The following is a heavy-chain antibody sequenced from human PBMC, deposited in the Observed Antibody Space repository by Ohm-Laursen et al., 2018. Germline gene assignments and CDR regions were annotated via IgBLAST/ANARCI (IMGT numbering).Heavy chain of an antibody. V-gene: IGHV4-59*07. Sequence: SDTLSLTWPVSGGSISSYYWSWIRQPPGKGLEWIGYIYYSGSTNYNPSLKSRVTISVDTSKNQFFLKLNSVTAADTAVYYCARVEIGSYFYYYGMDVWGQGTTVTVSS. CDR3: ARVEIGSYFYYYGMDV. CDR2: IYYSGST. J-gene: IGHJ6*02. CDR1: GGSISSYY. D-gene: IGHD1-26*01.